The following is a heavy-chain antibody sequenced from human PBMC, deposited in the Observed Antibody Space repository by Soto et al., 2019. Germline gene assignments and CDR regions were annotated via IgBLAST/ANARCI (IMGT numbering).Heavy chain of an antibody. Sequence: QVQLQESGPGLVKPSQTLSLTCTVSGGSISSGDYYWSWIRQHPGKGLEWIGYIYSSGSTYYNPSLNIRVTXSXDXXKTPISLKLSSVTAAAPAVYYCARWWSGSRQGFDPWGQGTLVTVSS. CDR2: IYSSGST. CDR3: ARWWSGSRQGFDP. V-gene: IGHV4-31*03. CDR1: GGSISSGDYY. J-gene: IGHJ5*02. D-gene: IGHD3-3*01.